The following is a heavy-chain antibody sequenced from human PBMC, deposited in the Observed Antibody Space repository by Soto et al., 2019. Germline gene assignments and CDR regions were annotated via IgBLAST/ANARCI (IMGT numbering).Heavy chain of an antibody. Sequence: GGSLRLSCAASGFTLSSYAMSWVRQAPGKGLEWVSAISGSGGSTYYADSVKGRFTISRDNSKNTQYLQMNSLRAEDTAVYYCAKVPGAIVVVAAPFDPWGQGTLVTVSS. CDR1: GFTLSSYA. CDR3: AKVPGAIVVVAAPFDP. J-gene: IGHJ5*02. CDR2: ISGSGGST. D-gene: IGHD2-15*01. V-gene: IGHV3-23*01.